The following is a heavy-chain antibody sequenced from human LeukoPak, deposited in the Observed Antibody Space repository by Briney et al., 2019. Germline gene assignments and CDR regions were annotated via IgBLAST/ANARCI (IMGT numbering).Heavy chain of an antibody. CDR3: ARLRDIVVVTAKGGGY. CDR1: GFTFSSYA. Sequence: PGRPLRLSCAASGFTFSSYAMHWVRQAPGKGLEWVAVISYDGSNKYYADSVKGRFTISRDNSKNTLYLQMNSLRAEDTAVYYCARLRDIVVVTAKGGGYWGQGTLVTVSS. D-gene: IGHD2-21*02. V-gene: IGHV3-30-3*01. J-gene: IGHJ4*02. CDR2: ISYDGSNK.